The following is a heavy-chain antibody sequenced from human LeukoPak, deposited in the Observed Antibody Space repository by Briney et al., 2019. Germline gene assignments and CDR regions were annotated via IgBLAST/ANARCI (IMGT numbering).Heavy chain of an antibody. CDR2: ISGGGRST. D-gene: IGHD6-19*01. J-gene: IGHJ4*02. Sequence: GGSLRLSCAASGFTFSSYSMNWVRQAPGKGLEWVSAISGGGRSTYYADSVKGRFTISRDNSKNTLYLQMNSLRAEDTAVYYCAKDGPLTRWQWLGYYFDYWGQGTLVTVSS. CDR1: GFTFSSYS. CDR3: AKDGPLTRWQWLGYYFDY. V-gene: IGHV3-23*01.